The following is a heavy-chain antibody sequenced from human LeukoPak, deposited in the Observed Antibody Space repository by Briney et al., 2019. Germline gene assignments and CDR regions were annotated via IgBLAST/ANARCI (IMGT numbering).Heavy chain of an antibody. CDR3: ARPAYSSSLSSHFDP. D-gene: IGHD6-13*01. CDR1: GYSFSTYW. J-gene: IGHJ5*02. V-gene: IGHV5-51*01. CDR2: IYPRDSEI. Sequence: GESLKISCEGSGYSFSTYWIAWVRQMPGKGLEWMGSIYPRDSEIRYSPSFQGQVTISADNSISTAYLPWSSLKASDTATYYCARPAYSSSLSSHFDPWGQGTLVTVSS.